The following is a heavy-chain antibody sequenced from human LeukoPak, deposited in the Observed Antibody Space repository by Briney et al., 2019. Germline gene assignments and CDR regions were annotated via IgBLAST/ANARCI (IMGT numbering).Heavy chain of an antibody. J-gene: IGHJ4*02. Sequence: GGSLRLSCAASGFTFSSYAMSWVRQAPGKGLEWVSAISGSGGSTYYADSVKGRFTISRDNSKNTLYLQMNSLRAEDTAVYYCAKDRSRVTMIVVVTPFDYWGQGTLVTVSS. CDR3: AKDRSRVTMIVVVTPFDY. D-gene: IGHD3-22*01. V-gene: IGHV3-23*01. CDR1: GFTFSSYA. CDR2: ISGSGGST.